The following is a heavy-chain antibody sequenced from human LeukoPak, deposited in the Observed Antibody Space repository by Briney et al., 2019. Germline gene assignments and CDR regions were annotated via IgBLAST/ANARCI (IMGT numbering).Heavy chain of an antibody. CDR2: ISGSGGST. CDR3: AQHYGDYAPLDY. J-gene: IGHJ4*02. CDR1: GFSFSSYA. D-gene: IGHD4-17*01. Sequence: GGSLRLSCAASGFSFSSYAMSWVRQAPGKGLEWVSGISGSGGSTYYADSVKGRFTISRGNSNNTLYLQMNSLRAEDTAVYYCAQHYGDYAPLDYWGQGTLVTVSS. V-gene: IGHV3-23*01.